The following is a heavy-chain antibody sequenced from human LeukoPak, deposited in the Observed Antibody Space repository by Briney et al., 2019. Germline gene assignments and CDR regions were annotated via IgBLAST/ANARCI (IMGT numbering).Heavy chain of an antibody. J-gene: IGHJ4*02. V-gene: IGHV3-23*01. CDR1: GFGFNTCA. Sequence: PGGSLRLSCAASGFGFNTCAMSWVRQAPGKGLEWVSTISGGGRSTDYADSVKGQFTISRDNSKNTLYLQMNSLRAEDTAVYYCAGERYFDYWGQGTLVTVSS. CDR3: AGERYFDY. CDR2: ISGGGRST.